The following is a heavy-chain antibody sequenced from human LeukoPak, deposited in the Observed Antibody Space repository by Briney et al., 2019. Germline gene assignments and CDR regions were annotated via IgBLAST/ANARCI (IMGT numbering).Heavy chain of an antibody. D-gene: IGHD6-13*01. CDR2: VSGSGGST. J-gene: IGHJ6*02. Sequence: GVSLRLSCAASGFTFSSYAMTWVRQAPGKGLEWVSGVSGSGGSTYYADSVKGRFTISRDNSKNTLYLQMNSLRAEDTAVYYCARSGSSWYGYYYGMDVWGQGTTVTVSS. CDR3: ARSGSSWYGYYYGMDV. CDR1: GFTFSSYA. V-gene: IGHV3-23*01.